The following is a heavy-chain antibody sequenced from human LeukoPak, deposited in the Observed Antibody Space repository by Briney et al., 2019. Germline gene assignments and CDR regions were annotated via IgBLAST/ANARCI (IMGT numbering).Heavy chain of an antibody. V-gene: IGHV3-30*02. Sequence: GGSLRLSCAASGFNFSSYGMHWVRQNSGKGLEWLTFMRYGGSYKTYVDSVKGRFTISRDNSKNTVYLQMNSLKTEDTAVYYCAKASSSGYRNNWFDPWGQGTLVTVSS. CDR3: AKASSSGYRNNWFDP. D-gene: IGHD3-22*01. CDR1: GFNFSSYG. J-gene: IGHJ5*02. CDR2: MRYGGSYK.